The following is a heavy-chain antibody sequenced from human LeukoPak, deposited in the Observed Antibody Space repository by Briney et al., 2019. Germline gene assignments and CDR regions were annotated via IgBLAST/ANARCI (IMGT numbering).Heavy chain of an antibody. CDR3: AKERNGGYFDF. D-gene: IGHD4-23*01. J-gene: IGHJ4*02. Sequence: PGGSLRLSCAASGFTFDGYTMYWVRQAPGKGLEWVSLMTWDGASTYYADSVKGRFTISRNNNRNSLYLLMNSLRTGDTALYYCAKERNGGYFDFWGQGILVTVSS. CDR2: MTWDGAST. V-gene: IGHV3-43*01. CDR1: GFTFDGYT.